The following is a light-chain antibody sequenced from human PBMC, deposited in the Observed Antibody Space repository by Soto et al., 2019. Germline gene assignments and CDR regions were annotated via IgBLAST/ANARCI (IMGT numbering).Light chain of an antibody. CDR1: SSDVGSYNL. V-gene: IGLV2-23*01. Sequence: QSVLTQPASVSGSPGQSITISCTGTSSDVGSYNLISWYQRHPGKAPKLMIYEGSKRPSGVSNRFSGSKSGNTASLTISGLQAEDEADYYCCSYAGSSTYVFGTGTKV. CDR2: EGS. CDR3: CSYAGSSTYV. J-gene: IGLJ1*01.